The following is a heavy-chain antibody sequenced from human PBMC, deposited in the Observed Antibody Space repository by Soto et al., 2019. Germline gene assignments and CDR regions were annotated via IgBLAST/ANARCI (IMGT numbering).Heavy chain of an antibody. Sequence: ASVKVSCKASGGTFSSYAISWVRQAPGQGLEWMGGIIPIFGTANYAQKFQGRVTITADESTSTAYMELSSLRSEDTAVYYCASFRYCSSTSCNFDYWGQGTLVTVSS. D-gene: IGHD2-2*01. J-gene: IGHJ4*02. V-gene: IGHV1-69*13. CDR3: ASFRYCSSTSCNFDY. CDR1: GGTFSSYA. CDR2: IIPIFGTA.